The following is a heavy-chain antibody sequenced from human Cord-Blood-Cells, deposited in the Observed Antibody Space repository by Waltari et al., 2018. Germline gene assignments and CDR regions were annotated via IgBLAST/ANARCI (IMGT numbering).Heavy chain of an antibody. V-gene: IGHV3-7*01. CDR1: GFTFSSYW. CDR2: IKQDGSEK. J-gene: IGHJ4*02. CDR3: ARDSGDFDY. D-gene: IGHD2-21*01. Sequence: EVQLVESGGGLVQPGVSLSLAFAASGFTFSSYWMSLVRQAPGKGLEWVANIKQDGSEKYYVDSVKGRFTISRDNAKNSLYLQMNSLRAEDTAVYYCARDSGDFDYWGQGTLVTVSS.